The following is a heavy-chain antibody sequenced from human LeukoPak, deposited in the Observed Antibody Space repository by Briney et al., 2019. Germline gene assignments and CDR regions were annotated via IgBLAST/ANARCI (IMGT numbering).Heavy chain of an antibody. J-gene: IGHJ4*02. V-gene: IGHV1-18*01. CDR1: GYTFTSYG. CDR2: ISPYTGDT. Sequence: ASVTVSCKASGYTFTSYGISWVRQAPGQGLEWMGWISPYTGDTNHAQRFQGRVTMTTDTSTSTAYMELTSLRSDDTAVYYCARDGRGSESDYWGQGTLVTVSS. CDR3: ARDGRGSESDY. D-gene: IGHD3-16*01.